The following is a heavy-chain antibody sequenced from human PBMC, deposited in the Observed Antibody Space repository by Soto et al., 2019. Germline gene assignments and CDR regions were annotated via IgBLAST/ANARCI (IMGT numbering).Heavy chain of an antibody. CDR1: GGSISSGPYS. CDR3: ARRAGYCSGTNCCGYYGMDV. D-gene: IGHD2-2*01. J-gene: IGHJ6*02. V-gene: IGHV4-39*01. Sequence: SETLSLTCSVSGGSISSGPYSWGWIRQPPGKGLEWIGTFHYSGRTYYSPSLESRVTISVDTSKNQLSLKVSSVTAADTAVFYCARRAGYCSGTNCCGYYGMDVWGQGTTVT. CDR2: FHYSGRT.